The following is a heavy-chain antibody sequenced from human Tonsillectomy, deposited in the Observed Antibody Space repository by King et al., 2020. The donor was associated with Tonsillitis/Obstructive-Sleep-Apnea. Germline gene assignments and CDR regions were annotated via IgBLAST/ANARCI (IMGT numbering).Heavy chain of an antibody. D-gene: IGHD6-6*01. CDR2: ISYDGSNK. V-gene: IGHV3-30*18. J-gene: IGHJ6*03. CDR3: AKVGPEYSSSSTAAYYYYYMDV. CDR1: GFTFSSYG. Sequence: VQLVESGGGVVQSGRSLRLSCAASGFTFSSYGMHWVRQAPGKGLEWVAVISYDGSNKYYADSVKGRFTISRDNSKNTLYLQMNSLRAEDTAVYYCAKVGPEYSSSSTAAYYYYYMDVWGKGTTVTVSS.